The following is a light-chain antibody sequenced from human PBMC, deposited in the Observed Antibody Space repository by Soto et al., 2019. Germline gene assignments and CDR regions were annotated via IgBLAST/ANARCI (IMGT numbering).Light chain of an antibody. CDR2: DVT. CDR1: YSDVGLYDY. J-gene: IGLJ1*01. CDR3: CSYAGTYTYV. Sequence: HSALTQPRSVSGSPGQSVTISCTGTYSDVGLYDYLSWYQQHPGKAPKLIISDVTKRPSGVPDRFSGSKSGNTASLTISGLQAEDEADYYCCSYAGTYTYVFGSGTKLTVL. V-gene: IGLV2-11*01.